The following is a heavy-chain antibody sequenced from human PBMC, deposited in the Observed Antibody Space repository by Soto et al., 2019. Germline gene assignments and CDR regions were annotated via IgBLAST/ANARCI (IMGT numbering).Heavy chain of an antibody. D-gene: IGHD2-8*01. Sequence: PSETLSLTCTVSGGPVSNSNYYWGWIRQSPGKGLEWIGSVYYRGRSYSKSSVKSRVTISVDTSKNQFSLNLNSVTASDTAVYYCVSQRTSVLTQAYFDYWGPGALVTVS. J-gene: IGHJ4*02. CDR2: VYYRGRS. CDR3: VSQRTSVLTQAYFDY. CDR1: GGPVSNSNYY. V-gene: IGHV4-39*01.